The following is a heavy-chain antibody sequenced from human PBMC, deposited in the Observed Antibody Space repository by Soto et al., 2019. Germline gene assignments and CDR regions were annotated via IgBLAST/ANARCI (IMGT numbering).Heavy chain of an antibody. CDR3: AKDTLHEYDFHYYYGMDV. CDR2: ISYDGSNK. J-gene: IGHJ6*02. Sequence: QVQLVESGGGVVQPGRSLRLSCAASGFTFSSYGMHWVRQAPGKGLEWVAVISYDGSNKYYADSVKGRFTISRDNSKNTLYLQMNSLRAEDTAVYYCAKDTLHEYDFHYYYGMDVWGQGTTVTVSS. D-gene: IGHD3-3*01. CDR1: GFTFSSYG. V-gene: IGHV3-30*18.